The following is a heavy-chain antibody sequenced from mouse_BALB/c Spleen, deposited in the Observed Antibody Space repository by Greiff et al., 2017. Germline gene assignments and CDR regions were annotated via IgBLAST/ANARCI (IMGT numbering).Heavy chain of an antibody. CDR3: ARNYYGSSYLYYAMDY. J-gene: IGHJ4*01. CDR2: ISSGGSYT. V-gene: IGHV5-6*01. Sequence: EVMLVESGGDLVTPGGSLKLSCAASGFTFSSYGMSWVRQTPDKRLEWVATISSGGSYTYYPDSVKGRFTISRDNAKNTLYLQMSSLKSEDTAMYYCARNYYGSSYLYYAMDYWGQGNSVTV. CDR1: GFTFSSYG. D-gene: IGHD1-1*01.